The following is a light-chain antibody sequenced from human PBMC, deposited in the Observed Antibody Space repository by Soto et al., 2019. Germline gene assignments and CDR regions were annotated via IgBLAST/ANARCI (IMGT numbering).Light chain of an antibody. J-gene: IGLJ1*01. Sequence: QSALTQPASVSGSPGQSITISCTGTSSDVGSYILVSWYQQHPGKSSKLMIYEVSKLSLGVSYRFSGSKSGYTASLTISGLQAEDEADYYCCSYAGSSTPLIFGTGTKVTVL. CDR2: EVS. CDR1: SSDVGSYIL. CDR3: CSYAGSSTPLI. V-gene: IGLV2-23*02.